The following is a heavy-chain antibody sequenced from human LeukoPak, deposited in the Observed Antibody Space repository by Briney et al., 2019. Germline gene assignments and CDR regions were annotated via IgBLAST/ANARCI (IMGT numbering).Heavy chain of an antibody. CDR2: IYLDDSDT. Sequence: GESLKISCKASGYRFTNYWIGWVRQMPGKGLEWLGIIYLDDSDTRYRPSFQGQVTISDEKSITTAYLQWSSLKASDTAMYYCARLQGRGYDSGSPSNGIDAFDIWGQGTMVTVSS. V-gene: IGHV5-51*01. D-gene: IGHD3-10*01. CDR3: ARLQGRGYDSGSPSNGIDAFDI. J-gene: IGHJ3*02. CDR1: GYRFTNYW.